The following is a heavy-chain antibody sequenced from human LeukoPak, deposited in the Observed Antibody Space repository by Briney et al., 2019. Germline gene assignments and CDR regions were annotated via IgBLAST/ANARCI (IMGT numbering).Heavy chain of an antibody. Sequence: SVKVSCKASGGTFSSYAISWVRQAPGQGLEWMGRIIPILGIANYAQKFQGRVTITADKSTSTAYMELSSLRSEDTAVYYCARDLSGYYYPFDYWGQGTLVTVSS. CDR1: GGTFSSYA. CDR2: IIPILGIA. D-gene: IGHD3-22*01. V-gene: IGHV1-69*04. J-gene: IGHJ4*02. CDR3: ARDLSGYYYPFDY.